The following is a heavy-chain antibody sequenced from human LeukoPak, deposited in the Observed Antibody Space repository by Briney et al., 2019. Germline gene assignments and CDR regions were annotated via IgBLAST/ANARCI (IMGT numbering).Heavy chain of an antibody. D-gene: IGHD6-13*01. J-gene: IGHJ4*02. CDR1: GGSISSYY. V-gene: IGHV4-59*08. Sequence: SETLSLTCTVSGGSISSYYLSWIRQPPGKGLEWIGYIYYSGTTNYNPSLKSRVTISLDTSKSQFSLRLNSVTAADTAVYYCARQTIRGQYLVHFDYWGQGTLVTVSS. CDR3: ARQTIRGQYLVHFDY. CDR2: IYYSGTT.